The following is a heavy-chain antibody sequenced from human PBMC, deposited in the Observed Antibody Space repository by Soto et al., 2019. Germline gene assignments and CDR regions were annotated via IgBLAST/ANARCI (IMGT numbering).Heavy chain of an antibody. CDR2: TYFRSKWYN. D-gene: IGHD5-12*01. CDR3: AKGDNLGPKTGYAFDP. Sequence: SQTLSLTCAISGDSVSSNTASWNWIRQSPSRGLEWLGRTYFRSKWYNDYAASVKSRIIINPDTSNSQFSLQLNSVTPEDTAVYFCAKGDNLGPKTGYAFDPWGQGIMVTVSS. J-gene: IGHJ5*02. V-gene: IGHV6-1*01. CDR1: GDSVSSNTAS.